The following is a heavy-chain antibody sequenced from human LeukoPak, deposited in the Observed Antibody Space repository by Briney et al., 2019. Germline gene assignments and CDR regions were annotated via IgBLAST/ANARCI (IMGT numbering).Heavy chain of an antibody. CDR2: INTDGTAT. V-gene: IGHV3-74*01. D-gene: IGHD3-16*01. Sequence: GGSLRLSCAASGFTFSSYWMHWVRQAPGKGLVWVSRINTDGTATSYADSVKGRFTISRDNAKNTLYLQMNSLGAEDTAVYYCTRDLYTFNPWGQGTLVTVSS. CDR3: TRDLYTFNP. CDR1: GFTFSSYW. J-gene: IGHJ5*02.